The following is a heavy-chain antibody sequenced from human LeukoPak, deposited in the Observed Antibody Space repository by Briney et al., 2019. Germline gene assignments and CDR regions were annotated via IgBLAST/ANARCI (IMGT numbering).Heavy chain of an antibody. CDR3: ARVPTVTFFDY. Sequence: SETLSLTCTVSSDSIRSSSYDWGWIRQPPGKGLEWIGTIYYSGSTYYNPSLKSRVTISVDTSQKQFSMKLSSVTAADTAVYYCARVPTVTFFDYWGQGTLVTVSS. J-gene: IGHJ4*02. CDR1: SDSIRSSSYD. D-gene: IGHD4-17*01. V-gene: IGHV4-39*07. CDR2: IYYSGST.